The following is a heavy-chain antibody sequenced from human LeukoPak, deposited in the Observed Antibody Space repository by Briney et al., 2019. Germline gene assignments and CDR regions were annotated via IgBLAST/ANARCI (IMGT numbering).Heavy chain of an antibody. CDR1: GGSFSGYY. CDR2: IYYSGST. V-gene: IGHV4-31*11. J-gene: IGHJ4*02. CDR3: ARGRWFGELLN. D-gene: IGHD3-10*01. Sequence: SETLSLTCAVYGGSFSGYYWSWIRQHPGKGLEWIGYIYYSGSTYYNPSLKSRLTISVDTSKNQFSLKLSSVTAADTAVYYCARGRWFGELLNWGQGTLVTVSS.